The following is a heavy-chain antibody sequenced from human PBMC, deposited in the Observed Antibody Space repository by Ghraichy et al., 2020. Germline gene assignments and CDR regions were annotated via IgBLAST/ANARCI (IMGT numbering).Heavy chain of an antibody. CDR1: GGSISITSYS. CDR3: VRLPTGYPNWFDP. V-gene: IGHV4-39*01. D-gene: IGHD3-9*01. J-gene: IGHJ5*02. Sequence: SETLSLTCTVSGGSISITSYSWGWIRQSPGKGLEWIATIHYSGNTYYNPSLRSRVTISVDTSKSHFSLRLTSVTAADTVVYYCVRLPTGYPNWFDPWGQGTLVTVSS. CDR2: IHYSGNT.